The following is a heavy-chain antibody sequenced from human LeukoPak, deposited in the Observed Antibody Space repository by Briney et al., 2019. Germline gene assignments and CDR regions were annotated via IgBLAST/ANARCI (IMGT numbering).Heavy chain of an antibody. CDR2: ISSSGSTI. J-gene: IGHJ4*02. V-gene: IGHV3-48*03. D-gene: IGHD6-25*01. CDR1: GFTFSSYE. Sequence: GGSLRLSCAASGFTFSSYEMNWVRQAPGKGLEWVSYISSSGSTIYYADSVKGRFTISRDNAQDSLYLQMNSLRAEDTAVYYCARSAAIIVYWGQGTLVTVSS. CDR3: ARSAAIIVY.